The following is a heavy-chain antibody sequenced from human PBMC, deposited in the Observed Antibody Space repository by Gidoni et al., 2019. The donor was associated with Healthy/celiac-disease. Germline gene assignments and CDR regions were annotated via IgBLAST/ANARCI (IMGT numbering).Heavy chain of an antibody. CDR3: AKDGVGYYYDSSGLPY. CDR1: GFTFSSYA. J-gene: IGHJ4*02. Sequence: EVQLLESGGGLVQPGGSLRLSCAASGFTFSSYAMSWVRQAPGKGLEWVSAISGSGGSTYYADSVKGRFTISRDNSKNTLYLQMNSLRAEDTAVYYCAKDGVGYYYDSSGLPYWGQGTLVTVSS. V-gene: IGHV3-23*01. D-gene: IGHD3-22*01. CDR2: ISGSGGST.